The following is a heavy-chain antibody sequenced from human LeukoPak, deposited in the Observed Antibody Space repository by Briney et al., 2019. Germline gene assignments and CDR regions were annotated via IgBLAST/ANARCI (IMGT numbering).Heavy chain of an antibody. CDR3: ARHQSGVRGVRAPMDY. V-gene: IGHV4-39*01. D-gene: IGHD3-10*01. CDR1: GGSINSGPLP. Sequence: SETLSLTCTVSGGSINSGPLPWRWIRQPPGKGLEWIGSIYYSGSTYYNPSLKSRVTISVDTSKNQFSLKLSSVTAADTAVYYCARHQSGVRGVRAPMDYWGQGTLVTVSS. J-gene: IGHJ4*02. CDR2: IYYSGST.